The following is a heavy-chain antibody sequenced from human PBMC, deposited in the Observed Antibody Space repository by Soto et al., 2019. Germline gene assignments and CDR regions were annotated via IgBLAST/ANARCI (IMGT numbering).Heavy chain of an antibody. CDR3: ARDIAVAGTLIDY. Sequence: GGSLRLSCAASGFTFSSYAMHWVRQAPGKGLEWVAVISYDGSNKYYADSVKGRFTISRDNSKNTLYLQMNSLRAEDTAVYYCARDIAVAGTLIDYWGQGTLVTVSS. D-gene: IGHD6-19*01. CDR2: ISYDGSNK. CDR1: GFTFSSYA. J-gene: IGHJ4*02. V-gene: IGHV3-30-3*01.